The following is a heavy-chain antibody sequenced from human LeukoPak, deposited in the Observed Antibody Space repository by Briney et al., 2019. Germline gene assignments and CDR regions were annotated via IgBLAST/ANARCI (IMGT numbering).Heavy chain of an antibody. Sequence: GGSLRLSCAASGFTFSTYWMHWVRQAPGKGLVWVSRINSGGSSTSYADSVKGRFTISRDNAKNTLYLQMNSLRAEDTAVYYCARARYCTSTSCRDWFDPWGQGTLVTVSS. D-gene: IGHD2-2*01. CDR3: ARARYCTSTSCRDWFDP. CDR1: GFTFSTYW. CDR2: INSGGSST. V-gene: IGHV3-74*01. J-gene: IGHJ5*02.